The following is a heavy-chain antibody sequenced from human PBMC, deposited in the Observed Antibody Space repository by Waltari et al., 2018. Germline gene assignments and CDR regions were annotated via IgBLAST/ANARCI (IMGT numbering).Heavy chain of an antibody. CDR3: ARGRFWSGYYRGEPYYYYYMDV. Sequence: QVQLVQSGAEVKKPGASVKVSCKASGYTFTSYDINWVRQATGQGLEWMGWMNPNSGNTGYAQKFQGRVTMTRNTSISTAYMELSSLRSEDTAVYYCARGRFWSGYYRGEPYYYYYMDVWGKGTTVTVSS. CDR1: GYTFTSYD. V-gene: IGHV1-8*01. CDR2: MNPNSGNT. D-gene: IGHD3-3*01. J-gene: IGHJ6*03.